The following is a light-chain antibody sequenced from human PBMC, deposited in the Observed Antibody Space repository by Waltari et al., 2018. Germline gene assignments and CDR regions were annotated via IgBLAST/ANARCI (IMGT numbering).Light chain of an antibody. V-gene: IGKV1-39*01. J-gene: IGKJ3*01. CDR1: HGVTSS. CDR2: AAS. Sequence: DIQMTQSPASLAASLGDSVTITCRPSHGVTSSLNWYQQKSGEPPKLLISAASSFQSGVPSRFSGSGSGTDFTLTITHLQPEDVATYFCQQSHSPPFTFGPGTKV. CDR3: QQSHSPPFT.